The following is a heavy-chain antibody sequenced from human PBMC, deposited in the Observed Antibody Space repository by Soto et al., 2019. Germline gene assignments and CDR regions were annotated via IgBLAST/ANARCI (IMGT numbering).Heavy chain of an antibody. CDR2: ISYDGSNK. CDR3: AKDRDCSNLFDY. Sequence: QVQLVESGGGVVQPGRSLRLSCAASGFTFSSYGMHWVRQAPGKGLEWVAVISYDGSNKYYADSVKGRFTISRDNSKNTLYLQMNSLRAEDTAVYYCAKDRDCSNLFDYWGQGTLVTVSS. D-gene: IGHD4-4*01. J-gene: IGHJ4*02. CDR1: GFTFSSYG. V-gene: IGHV3-30*18.